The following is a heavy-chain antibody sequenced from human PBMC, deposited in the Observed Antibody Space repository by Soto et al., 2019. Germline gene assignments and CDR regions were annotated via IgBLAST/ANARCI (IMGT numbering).Heavy chain of an antibody. CDR3: ARDQGTTSWGRNDY. J-gene: IGHJ4*02. Sequence: ASVKVSCKASGYTFTSYGISWVRQAPGQGLEWMGWISAYNGNTNYAQKLQGRVTMTTDTSTSKAYMELRSLRSDDTAVYYCARDQGTTSWGRNDYWGQGTLVTVSS. CDR2: ISAYNGNT. D-gene: IGHD7-27*01. V-gene: IGHV1-18*01. CDR1: GYTFTSYG.